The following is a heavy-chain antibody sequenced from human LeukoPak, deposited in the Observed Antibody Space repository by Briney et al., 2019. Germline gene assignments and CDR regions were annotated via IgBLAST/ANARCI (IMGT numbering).Heavy chain of an antibody. Sequence: PGGSLRLSCAASGFTFSSYWMHWVRQAPGKGLVWFSRINSDGSSTSYADSVKGRFTISRDNAKNTLYLQMNSLRAEDTAVYYCARAGITPRRYYGMDVWGKGTTVTVSS. J-gene: IGHJ6*04. CDR2: INSDGSST. D-gene: IGHD3-10*01. CDR1: GFTFSSYW. CDR3: ARAGITPRRYYGMDV. V-gene: IGHV3-74*01.